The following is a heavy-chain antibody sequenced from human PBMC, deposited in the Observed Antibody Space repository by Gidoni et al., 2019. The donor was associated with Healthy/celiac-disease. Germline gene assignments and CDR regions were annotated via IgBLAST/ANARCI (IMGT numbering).Heavy chain of an antibody. CDR3: ARVTDIVATISYYYGMDV. CDR1: GGTFSSYA. CDR2: IIPIFGTA. Sequence: QVQLVQSGAEVTKPGSSVKVSCKASGGTFSSYAISWVRQAPGQGLEWMGGIIPIFGTANYAQKFQGRVTITADESTSTAYMELSSLRSEDTAVYYCARVTDIVATISYYYGMDVWGQGTTVTVSS. J-gene: IGHJ6*02. V-gene: IGHV1-69*01. D-gene: IGHD5-12*01.